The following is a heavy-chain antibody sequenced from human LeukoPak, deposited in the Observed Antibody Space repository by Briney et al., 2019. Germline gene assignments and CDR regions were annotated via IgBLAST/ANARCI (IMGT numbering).Heavy chain of an antibody. V-gene: IGHV3-23*01. Sequence: GGSLRLSCAASGFTFSSYAMSWVRQAPGKGLEWVSTISGSGGVTYYPDSVRGRFTISRDNSKNTLHLQMESLRAEDTHIYYCETWPEGATPKFHYRRQGTLVSVPS. CDR2: ISGSGGVT. J-gene: IGHJ4*02. D-gene: IGHD1-26*01. CDR1: GFTFSSYA. CDR3: ETWPEGATPKFHY.